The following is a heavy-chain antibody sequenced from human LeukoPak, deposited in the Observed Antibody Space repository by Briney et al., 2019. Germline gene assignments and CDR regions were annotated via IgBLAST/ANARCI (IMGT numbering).Heavy chain of an antibody. J-gene: IGHJ4*02. CDR3: ARDGVLITGENYYFDY. CDR2: IWYDGNNK. Sequence: GGSLRLSCAASGFTFSIYAMHWIRQAPGKGLEWVAVIWYDGNNKYYADSLKGRFTISRDNSKNTVYLQMNSLRAEDTAVYYCARDGVLITGENYYFDYWGQGTLVTVSS. CDR1: GFTFSIYA. D-gene: IGHD7-27*01. V-gene: IGHV3-33*01.